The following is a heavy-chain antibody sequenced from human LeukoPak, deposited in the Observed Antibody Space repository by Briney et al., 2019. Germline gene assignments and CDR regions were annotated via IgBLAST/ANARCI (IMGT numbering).Heavy chain of an antibody. J-gene: IGHJ4*02. V-gene: IGHV4-59*13. D-gene: IGHD6-19*01. CDR3: AITGYSIGWYYFDY. CDR1: GGSISSYY. CDR2: IYYSGST. Sequence: SETLSLTCTVSGGSISSYYWSWIRQPPGEGLEWIGYIYYSGSTNYNPSLRSRVTISVDTSKNQFSLKLSSVTAADTAVYYCAITGYSIGWYYFDYWGQGTLVTVSS.